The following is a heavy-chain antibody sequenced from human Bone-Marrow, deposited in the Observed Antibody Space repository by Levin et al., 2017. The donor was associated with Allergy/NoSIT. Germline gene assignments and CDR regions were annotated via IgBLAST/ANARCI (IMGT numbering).Heavy chain of an antibody. V-gene: IGHV4-31*03. CDR3: ARIPDTTSEVDY. CDR1: GCSIRSGGYY. J-gene: IGHJ4*02. CDR2: IYDSGST. D-gene: IGHD5-18*01. Sequence: SQTLSLTCPVSGCSIRSGGYYWSWIRQHPGKGLEWIGYIYDSGSTSYNPSLESRVAISVDASKNQFYLILTSLTAADTAVYYCARIPDTTSEVDYWGQGTLVTVSS.